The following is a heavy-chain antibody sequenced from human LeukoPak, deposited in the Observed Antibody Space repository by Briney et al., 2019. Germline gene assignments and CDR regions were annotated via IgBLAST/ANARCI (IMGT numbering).Heavy chain of an antibody. CDR1: GGSISSSSYY. CDR3: ARHLKDGDDDFDY. Sequence: SETLSLTCTVSGGSISSSSYYWGWIRQPPGKGLEWIGSIYYSGCTYYNPSLKSRVTISVDTSKNQFSLKLSSVTAADTAVYYCARHLKDGDDDFDYWGQGTLVTVSS. CDR2: IYYSGCT. V-gene: IGHV4-39*01. J-gene: IGHJ4*02. D-gene: IGHD4-17*01.